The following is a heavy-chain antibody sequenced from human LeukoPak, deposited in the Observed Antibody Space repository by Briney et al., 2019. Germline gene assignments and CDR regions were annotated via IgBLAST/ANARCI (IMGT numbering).Heavy chain of an antibody. Sequence: GGSLRLSCAASGFTFSSYSMNWVRQAPGKGLEWVAFIRYDGSETSYADSVKGRFTISRDSSRNTLDLQMNSLRSEDTAVYYCAKDPASGYSSSWAFDYWGQGTLVTVSS. CDR2: IRYDGSET. CDR3: AKDPASGYSSSWAFDY. D-gene: IGHD6-13*01. V-gene: IGHV3-30*02. CDR1: GFTFSSYS. J-gene: IGHJ4*02.